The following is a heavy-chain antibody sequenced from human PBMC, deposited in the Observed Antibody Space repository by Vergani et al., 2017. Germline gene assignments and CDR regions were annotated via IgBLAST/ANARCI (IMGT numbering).Heavy chain of an antibody. V-gene: IGHV1-69*08. Sequence: QVQLVQSGAEVKKPGSSVKVSCKASGGTFSSYTISWVRQAPGQGLEWMGRIIPILGIANYAQKFQGRVTITADKSTSTAYMELSSLRAEDTAVYYCAKERGRWRYWGQGTLVTVSS. CDR2: IIPILGIA. CDR3: AKERGRWRY. CDR1: GGTFSSYT. J-gene: IGHJ4*02. D-gene: IGHD6-13*01.